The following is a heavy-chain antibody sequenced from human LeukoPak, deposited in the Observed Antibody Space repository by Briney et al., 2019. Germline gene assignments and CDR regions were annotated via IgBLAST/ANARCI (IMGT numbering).Heavy chain of an antibody. CDR1: GFTFSRYS. CDR3: ARVSAGVIGMKDVFDI. V-gene: IGHV3-21*01. J-gene: IGHJ3*02. Sequence: PGGSLRLSCAASGFTFSRYSMNWVRQAPGKGLEWVSSISGSSSYIYYADSVKGRFTISRHNAKNSLYLRMNSLRAEDTAVYYCARVSAGVIGMKDVFDIWGQGTMVTVSS. D-gene: IGHD3-16*02. CDR2: ISGSSSYI.